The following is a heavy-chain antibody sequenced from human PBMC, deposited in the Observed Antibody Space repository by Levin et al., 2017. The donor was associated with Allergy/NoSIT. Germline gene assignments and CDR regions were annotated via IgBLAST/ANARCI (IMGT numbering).Heavy chain of an antibody. CDR2: INHSGST. J-gene: IGHJ5*02. V-gene: IGHV4-34*01. CDR3: ARDPIAAAGNNWFDP. Sequence: SETLSLTCAVYGGSFSGYYWSWIRQPPGKGLEWIGEINHSGSTNYNPSLKSRVTISVDTSKNQFSLKLSSVTAADTAVYYCARDPIAAAGNNWFDPWGQGTLVTVSS. CDR1: GGSFSGYY. D-gene: IGHD6-13*01.